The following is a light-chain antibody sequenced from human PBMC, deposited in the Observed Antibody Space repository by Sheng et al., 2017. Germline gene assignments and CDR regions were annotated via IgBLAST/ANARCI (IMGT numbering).Light chain of an antibody. CDR3: QNYDTAPAWT. V-gene: IGKV1-27*01. J-gene: IGKJ1*01. CDR1: EAIANN. Sequence: DIQMTQSPSSLSASVGDRVTITCRASEAIANNLAWYQQRAGKPPKLLMYDASTLQSGVPSRFSGSGSGTEFTLTISSLXPEDVATYYCQNYDTAPAWTFGQGTKVDI. CDR2: DAS.